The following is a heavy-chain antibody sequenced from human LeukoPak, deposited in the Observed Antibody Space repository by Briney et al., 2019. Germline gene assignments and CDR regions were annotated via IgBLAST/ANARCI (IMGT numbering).Heavy chain of an antibody. CDR1: GFTFNDYY. J-gene: IGHJ5*02. Sequence: GGSLRLSCAASGFTFNDYYMSWIRQAPGRRLEWLSYINIGGTNTHYADSVKGRFTISRDNAKKSLYLEMNNLRAEDTAVYYCATDGAGFDTWGQGVLVTVSS. CDR3: ATDGAGFDT. CDR2: INIGGTNT. V-gene: IGHV3-11*01.